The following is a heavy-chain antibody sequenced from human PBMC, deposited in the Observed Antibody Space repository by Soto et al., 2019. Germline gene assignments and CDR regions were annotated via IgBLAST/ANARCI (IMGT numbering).Heavy chain of an antibody. D-gene: IGHD5-18*01. CDR1: GYSFTSYW. CDR3: ARLDTAMVTHYYYGMDV. J-gene: IGHJ6*02. V-gene: IGHV5-51*01. CDR2: IYPGDSDT. Sequence: GESLKISCKGSGYSFTSYWIGWVRQMPGKGLEWMGIIYPGDSDTRYSPSFQGQVTISADKSISTAYLQWSSLKASATAMYYCARLDTAMVTHYYYGMDVWGQGTTVTVSS.